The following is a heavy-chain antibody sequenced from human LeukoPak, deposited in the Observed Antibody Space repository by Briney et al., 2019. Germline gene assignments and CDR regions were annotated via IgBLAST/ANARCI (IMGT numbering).Heavy chain of an antibody. Sequence: SETLSLTCAVYGGSFSGYHWSWIRQPPGKGLEWIGEINHSGSTNYNPSLKSRVTISVDTSKNQFSLKLSSVTAADTAVYYCARATYYYGSGSYCNHNYYFDYWGQGTLVTVSS. D-gene: IGHD3-10*01. CDR3: ARATYYYGSGSYCNHNYYFDY. CDR2: INHSGST. V-gene: IGHV4-34*01. CDR1: GGSFSGYH. J-gene: IGHJ4*02.